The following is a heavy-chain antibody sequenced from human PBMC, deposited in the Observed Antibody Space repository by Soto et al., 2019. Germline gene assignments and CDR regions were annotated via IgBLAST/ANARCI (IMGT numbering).Heavy chain of an antibody. D-gene: IGHD2-21*01. V-gene: IGHV3-7*05. CDR2: IKKDGSEK. CDR1: GFTFNNHY. CDR3: TNSFGQTQQF. Sequence: GGSLRLSCEVSGFTFNNHYMSWVRQAPGRGLEWVANIKKDGSEKNYVDSVRGRFTTSRDNARNSLYLQMNSLRVEDTALYYCTNSFGQTQQFRGQGTMVTVSS. J-gene: IGHJ3*01.